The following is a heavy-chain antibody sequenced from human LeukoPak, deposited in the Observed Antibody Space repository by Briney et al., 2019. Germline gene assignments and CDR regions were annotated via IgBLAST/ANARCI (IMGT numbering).Heavy chain of an antibody. CDR2: IEYDGSST. V-gene: IGHV3-74*01. CDR1: GFTFSSYW. J-gene: IGHJ3*01. D-gene: IGHD3-16*02. Sequence: GGSLRLSCAASGFTFSSYWLHWVRQDPGRGLVWVSRIEYDGSSTGYADSVKGRFTISRDNAKNTLYLQMNSLRAEDTAVYYCAREGPYRAFDVWGRGTMVTVSS. CDR3: AREGPYRAFDV.